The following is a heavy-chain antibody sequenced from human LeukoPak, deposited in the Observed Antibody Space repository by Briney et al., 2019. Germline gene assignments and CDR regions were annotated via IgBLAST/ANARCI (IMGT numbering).Heavy chain of an antibody. CDR3: VRVEWYFLTGQSHVYHFDY. CDR1: GFNFRSYW. CDR2: IKEDGSEE. D-gene: IGHD3-9*01. Sequence: GGSLRLSCAASGFNFRSYWMSWVCQSPGKGLDWVANIKEDGSEEFYVDSVKGRFTISRENAKNSLYLQMNSLSAEDTAVYYCVRVEWYFLTGQSHVYHFDYWGQGALVTVSS. V-gene: IGHV3-7*04. J-gene: IGHJ4*02.